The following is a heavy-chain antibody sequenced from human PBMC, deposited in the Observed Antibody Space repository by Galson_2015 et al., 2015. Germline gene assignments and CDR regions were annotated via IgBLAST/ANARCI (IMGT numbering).Heavy chain of an antibody. D-gene: IGHD2-2*01. CDR2: INAGGGTT. Sequence: SVKVSCKASGYTFTSYAMHWVRQAPGQRLEWMGWINAGGGTTSYAQKFQGRVTMTRDTSTSTVYMELSSLRSEDTAVYYCARGSIPDMGVWGQGTTVTVSS. CDR1: GYTFTSYA. V-gene: IGHV1-3*01. J-gene: IGHJ6*02. CDR3: ARGSIPDMGV.